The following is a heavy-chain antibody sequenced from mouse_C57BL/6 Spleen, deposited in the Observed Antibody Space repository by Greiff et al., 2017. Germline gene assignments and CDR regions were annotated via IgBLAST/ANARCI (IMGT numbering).Heavy chain of an antibody. CDR3: ARDYDDISPAWFAD. CDR2: ISDGGSYT. Sequence: EVMLVESGGGLVKPGGSLKLSCAASGFTFSSYAMSWVRQTPEKRLEWVATISDGGSYTYYPDNVKGRFTISRDNAKNNRYVKMSHMKSEDTAIYYCARDYDDISPAWFADWGQGTLVTVSA. J-gene: IGHJ3*01. V-gene: IGHV5-4*01. D-gene: IGHD2-12*01. CDR1: GFTFSSYA.